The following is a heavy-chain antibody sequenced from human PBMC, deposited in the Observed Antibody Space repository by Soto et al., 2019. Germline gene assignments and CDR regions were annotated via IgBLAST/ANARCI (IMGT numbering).Heavy chain of an antibody. CDR3: ARGYGDAYYYYGMDV. CDR1: GGSISSSSYY. CDR2: IYYSGST. V-gene: IGHV4-39*01. D-gene: IGHD4-17*01. Sequence: SETLSLTCTVSGGSISSSSYYWGWIRQPPGKGLEWIGSIYYSGSTYYNPSLKSRVTISVDTSKNQFSLKLSSVTAADTAVYYCARGYGDAYYYYGMDVWGQGTTVTVSS. J-gene: IGHJ6*02.